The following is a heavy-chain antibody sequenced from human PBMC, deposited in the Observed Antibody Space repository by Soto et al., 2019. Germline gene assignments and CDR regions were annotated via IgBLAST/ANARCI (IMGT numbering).Heavy chain of an antibody. CDR2: IKSKTDGGTT. CDR3: ASEGSGWYIIGY. D-gene: IGHD6-19*01. Sequence: GGSLRLSCAASGFTFSNAWMSWVRQAPGKGLEWVGSIKSKTDGGTTDYAAPVKGRFTISREDSKNTLYLQMNSLKTEEKDGYYCASEGSGWYIIGYWGQGTLVTVSS. V-gene: IGHV3-15*01. J-gene: IGHJ4*02. CDR1: GFTFSNAW.